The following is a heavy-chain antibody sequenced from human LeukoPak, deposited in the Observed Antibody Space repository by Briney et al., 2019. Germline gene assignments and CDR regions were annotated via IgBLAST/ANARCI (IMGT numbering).Heavy chain of an antibody. J-gene: IGHJ4*02. D-gene: IGHD3-22*01. CDR2: INPSGGST. CDR1: GYTFTSYY. Sequence: ASVTVSCKASGYTFTSYYMRWVRQAPGQGLEWMGIINPSGGSTSYAQKFQGRVTMTRDTSTSTVYMELSSLRSEDTAVYYCARVGNYYDSSGYYYYFDYWGQGTLVTVSS. V-gene: IGHV1-46*01. CDR3: ARVGNYYDSSGYYYYFDY.